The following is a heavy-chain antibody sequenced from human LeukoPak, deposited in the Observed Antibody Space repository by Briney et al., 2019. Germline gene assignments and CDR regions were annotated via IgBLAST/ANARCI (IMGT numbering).Heavy chain of an antibody. Sequence: PGGSLRLSCAASGFTFSDDYMSWIRQAPGKGLEWVSYISSSGSTIYYADSVKGRFTISRDNAKNSLYLQMNSLRAEDTAVYYCARDPSIYGDYLTSGYDYWGQGTLLTVSS. CDR2: ISSSGSTI. J-gene: IGHJ4*02. CDR1: GFTFSDDY. CDR3: ARDPSIYGDYLTSGYDY. V-gene: IGHV3-11*04. D-gene: IGHD4-17*01.